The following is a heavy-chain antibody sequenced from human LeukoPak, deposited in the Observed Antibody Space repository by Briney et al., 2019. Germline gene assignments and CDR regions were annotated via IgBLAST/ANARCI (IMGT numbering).Heavy chain of an antibody. J-gene: IGHJ4*02. CDR1: GFTFSSYW. V-gene: IGHV3-74*01. CDR2: INSDGSST. D-gene: IGHD3-22*01. CDR3: ARVMDYEGYFDY. Sequence: QPGGSLRLSCAASGFTFSSYWMHWVRQAPGKGLVWVSRINSDGSSTSYADTVKGRFTISRDNAKNTLYLQMNSLRAEDTAVYYCARVMDYEGYFDYWGQGTLVTVSS.